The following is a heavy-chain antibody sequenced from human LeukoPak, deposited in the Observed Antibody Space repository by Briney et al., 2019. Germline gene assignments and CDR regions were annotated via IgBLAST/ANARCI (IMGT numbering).Heavy chain of an antibody. CDR1: GFTFTSYA. D-gene: IGHD4-17*01. J-gene: IGHJ4*02. Sequence: GGSLRLSCAASGFTFTSYAMNWVRQAPGKGLDWVSVISDSGGSTYYADSVKGRFTISRDNSKNTLYLQMNSLRAEDTAVYYCAKQLYGDYGAFNYWGQGTLVTVSS. CDR2: ISDSGGST. CDR3: AKQLYGDYGAFNY. V-gene: IGHV3-23*01.